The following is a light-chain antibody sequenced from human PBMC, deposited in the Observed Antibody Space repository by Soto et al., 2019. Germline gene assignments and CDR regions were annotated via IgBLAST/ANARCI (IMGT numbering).Light chain of an antibody. V-gene: IGKV3-11*01. CDR3: QQRHMWPIT. CDR2: DAY. Sequence: EVASTQSPVTLSFSPGERVTLSCRASQSFRGLLAWYQQKPGQAPRLLIYDAYNRATGIPPRFSGSGSGTDFTLTISSLEPEDSAVYYCQQRHMWPITFGQGTRLEI. J-gene: IGKJ5*01. CDR1: QSFRGL.